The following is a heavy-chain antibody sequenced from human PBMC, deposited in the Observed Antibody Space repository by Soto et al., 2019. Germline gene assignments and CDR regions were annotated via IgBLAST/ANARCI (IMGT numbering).Heavy chain of an antibody. CDR2: IYYSGST. V-gene: IGHV4-39*01. CDR3: ARGMAAAGSDAFDI. CDR1: GGSISSSSYY. J-gene: IGHJ3*02. D-gene: IGHD6-13*01. Sequence: SETLSLTCTVSGGSISSSSYYWGWIRQPPGKGLEWIGSIYYSGSTYYNPSLKSRVTISVDTSKNQFSLKLSSVTAADTAVYYCARGMAAAGSDAFDIWGQGTMVTVSS.